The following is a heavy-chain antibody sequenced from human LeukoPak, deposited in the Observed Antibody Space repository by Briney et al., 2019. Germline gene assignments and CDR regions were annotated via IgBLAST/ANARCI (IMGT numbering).Heavy chain of an antibody. Sequence: GRSLRLSCAASGFTFNNYWMNWVRQAPGKGLEWVAIIKQDGSEQYYVDSVRGRFTISRDNAKNSLYLQMNSLRAEDTAVYYCARHHFSTPPSATVTVGVDVWGRGTTVTVSS. CDR2: IKQDGSEQ. D-gene: IGHD4-17*01. CDR3: ARHHFSTPPSATVTVGVDV. CDR1: GFTFNNYW. V-gene: IGHV3-7*03. J-gene: IGHJ6*04.